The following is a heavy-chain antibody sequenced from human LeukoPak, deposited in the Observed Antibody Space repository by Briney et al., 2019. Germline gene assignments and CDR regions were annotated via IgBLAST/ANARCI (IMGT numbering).Heavy chain of an antibody. D-gene: IGHD2-8*02. CDR3: VRVRTGSISDH. Sequence: TPSETLSLTCTVSGGSINTSPYYWGWVRQPPEKGLEWLGSISYSGTAYYNPSLGSRVTVSRDTSKNQFSLNLNSVTAADTAVYYCVRVRTGSISDHWGQGILVIVSS. CDR1: GGSINTSPYY. V-gene: IGHV4-39*07. J-gene: IGHJ4*02. CDR2: ISYSGTA.